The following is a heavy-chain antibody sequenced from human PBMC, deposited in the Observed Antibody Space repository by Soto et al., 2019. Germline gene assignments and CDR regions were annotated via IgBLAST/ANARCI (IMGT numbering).Heavy chain of an antibody. CDR3: ARGAPAPLGGPYYFDF. D-gene: IGHD3-10*01. Sequence: QVQLVQSGAEVKKPGSSVKVSCKASGGTFSSYAISWVRQAPGQGLEWMGGIIPIFGTANYAQKFPGRVTITAHESTSTAYMELSSLRSEDTAVYYCARGAPAPLGGPYYFDFWGQGTLVTVSS. CDR1: GGTFSSYA. CDR2: IIPIFGTA. V-gene: IGHV1-69*01. J-gene: IGHJ4*02.